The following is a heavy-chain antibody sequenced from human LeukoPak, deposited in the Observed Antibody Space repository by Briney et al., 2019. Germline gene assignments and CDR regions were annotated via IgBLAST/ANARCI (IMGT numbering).Heavy chain of an antibody. D-gene: IGHD2-2*02. CDR3: ARVSSRGVLPAAIDS. J-gene: IGHJ5*01. Sequence: SVKVSCKASGYTFTSYGISWVRQAPGQGLEWMGRIIPILGIANYAQKFQGRVTITADKSTSTAYMELRSLRSDDTAVYYCARVSSRGVLPAAIDSWGRGTLVTVSS. CDR2: IIPILGIA. CDR1: GYTFTSYG. V-gene: IGHV1-69*04.